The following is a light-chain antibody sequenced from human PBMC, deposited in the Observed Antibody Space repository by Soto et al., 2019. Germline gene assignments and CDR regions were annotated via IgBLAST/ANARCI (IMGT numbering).Light chain of an antibody. CDR1: QSINTF. V-gene: IGKV1-39*01. CDR2: AAS. CDR3: QKSYSIPWT. Sequence: DIQMTQSPSSLSASVGDRVTIACRASQSINTFLNWYEVKPGKAPKLLIYAASSLQSGVPPRFSGSGSGTDFTLTISSLQPEDFATYYCQKSYSIPWTFGQGTKVEIK. J-gene: IGKJ1*01.